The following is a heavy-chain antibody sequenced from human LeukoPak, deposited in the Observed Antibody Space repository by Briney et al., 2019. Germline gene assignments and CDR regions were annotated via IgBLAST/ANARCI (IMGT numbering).Heavy chain of an antibody. CDR1: GGSISSSSYY. V-gene: IGHV4-39*07. Sequence: SETLPLTCTVSGGSISSSSYYWGWIRQPPGKGRGWIGSIYYSGSTYYNPSLKSRVTISVDTSKNQFSLKLSSVTAADTAVYYCARDALETPRDDYWGQGTLVTVSS. CDR2: IYYSGST. CDR3: ARDALETPRDDY. J-gene: IGHJ4*02.